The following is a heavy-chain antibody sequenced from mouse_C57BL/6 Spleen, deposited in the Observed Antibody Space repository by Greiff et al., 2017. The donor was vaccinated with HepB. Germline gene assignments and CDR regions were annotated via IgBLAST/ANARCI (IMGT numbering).Heavy chain of an antibody. Sequence: QVQLQQPGAELVMPGASVKLSCKASGYTFTSYWMHWVKQRPGQGLEWIGEIDPSDSYTNYNQKFKGKSTLTVDKSSSTAYMQLSSLTSEDSAVYYCARGGDSSGDEGYWGQGTTLTVSS. CDR3: ARGGDSSGDEGY. J-gene: IGHJ2*01. V-gene: IGHV1-69*01. D-gene: IGHD3-2*02. CDR2: IDPSDSYT. CDR1: GYTFTSYW.